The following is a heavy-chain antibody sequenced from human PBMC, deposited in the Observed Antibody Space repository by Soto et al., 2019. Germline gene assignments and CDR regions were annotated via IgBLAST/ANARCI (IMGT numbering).Heavy chain of an antibody. J-gene: IGHJ6*02. CDR2: INSDGTTT. CDR1: GFTFSNTW. V-gene: IGHV3-74*01. Sequence: GGSLRLACAASGFTFSNTWMHWVRQAPGKGLVWVSHINSDGTTTTYADSVKGRFTISRDNAKNTVHLQMNSLRAEDTAVYYCATDGSYAQHVWGQGTTVTVSS. CDR3: ATDGSYAQHV. D-gene: IGHD2-2*01.